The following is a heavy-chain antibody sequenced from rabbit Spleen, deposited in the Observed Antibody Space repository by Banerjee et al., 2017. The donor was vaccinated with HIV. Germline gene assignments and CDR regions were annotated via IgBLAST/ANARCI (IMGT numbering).Heavy chain of an antibody. CDR3: ARDSGSSFSSYGMDL. V-gene: IGHV1S43*01. Sequence: QSLEESGGDLVKPGASLTLTCTASGFSFSSSDYMCWVRQAPGKGLELVGCIYVNSGSTWYASWVNGRFTISRSTSLNTVDLKMTSLTAADTATYFCARDSGSSFSSYGMDLWGQGTLVTVS. CDR1: GFSFSSSDY. CDR2: IYVNSGST. J-gene: IGHJ6*01. D-gene: IGHD8-1*01.